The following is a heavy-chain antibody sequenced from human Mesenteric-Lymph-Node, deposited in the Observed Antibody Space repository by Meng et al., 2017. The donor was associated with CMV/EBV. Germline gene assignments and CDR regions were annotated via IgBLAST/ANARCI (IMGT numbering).Heavy chain of an antibody. J-gene: IGHJ4*02. CDR2: IKEDGSER. Sequence: GESLKISCAASGFTFSSYWLSWVRQAPGKGLEWVANIKEDGSERHYADSVKGRIAISRDNAKNSLYLQMNSLRAEDTAVYYCASDYANFDYWGQGTLVTVSS. CDR1: GFTFSSYW. V-gene: IGHV3-7*01. CDR3: ASDYANFDY. D-gene: IGHD3-16*01.